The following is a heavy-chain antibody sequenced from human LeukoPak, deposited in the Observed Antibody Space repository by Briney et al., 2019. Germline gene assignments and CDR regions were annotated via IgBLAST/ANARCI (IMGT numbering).Heavy chain of an antibody. CDR1: GGSISSYY. D-gene: IGHD2-2*01. CDR2: INHSGST. J-gene: IGHJ3*02. V-gene: IGHV4-34*01. Sequence: PSETLSLTCTVSGGSISSYYWSWIRQPPGKGLEWIGEINHSGSTNYNPSLKSRVTISVDTSKNQFSLKLSSVTAADTAVYYCARYCSSTSCRDAFDIWGQGTMLTVSS. CDR3: ARYCSSTSCRDAFDI.